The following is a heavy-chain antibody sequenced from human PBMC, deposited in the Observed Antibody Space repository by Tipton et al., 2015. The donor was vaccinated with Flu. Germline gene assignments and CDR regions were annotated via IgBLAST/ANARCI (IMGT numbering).Heavy chain of an antibody. Sequence: LRLSCTVSGGSITVDDYHWTWIRQPAGKGLEWIGHIYLSGSTTYNPSLKSRVTISKDTSKNQISLKVRSVTAADTAVYYCARREYSNYVSEPKNWFDPWGQGTLVTVSS. J-gene: IGHJ5*02. D-gene: IGHD6-6*01. CDR2: IYLSGST. V-gene: IGHV4-61*09. CDR3: ARREYSNYVSEPKNWFDP. CDR1: GGSITVDDYH.